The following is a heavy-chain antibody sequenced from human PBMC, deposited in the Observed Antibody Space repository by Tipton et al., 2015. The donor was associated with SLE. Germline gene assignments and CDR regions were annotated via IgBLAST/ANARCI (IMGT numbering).Heavy chain of an antibody. V-gene: IGHV4-61*02. J-gene: IGHJ6*03. CDR1: GGSISSGSYY. Sequence: TLSLTCTVSGGSISSGSYYWSWIRQPAGKGLEWIGRIYTSGSTNYSPPLKSRVTISVDTSKNQFSLKLSSVTAADTAVYYCARGDMVVVPAAGGGYYYYMDVWGKGTTVTVSS. CDR2: IYTSGST. D-gene: IGHD2-2*01. CDR3: ARGDMVVVPAAGGGYYYYMDV.